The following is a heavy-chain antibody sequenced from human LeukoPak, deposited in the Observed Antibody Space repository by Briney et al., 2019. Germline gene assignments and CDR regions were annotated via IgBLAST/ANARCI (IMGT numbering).Heavy chain of an antibody. V-gene: IGHV3-64*01. J-gene: IGHJ4*02. CDR3: ATSIAAAGTFY. Sequence: GGSLRLSCAASGFTFSSYAMHWVRQAPGKGLEYVSAISSNGGSTYYANSVKGRFTIPRDNSKNTLYLQMGSLRAEDMAVYYCATSIAAAGTFYWGQGTLVTVSS. CDR1: GFTFSSYA. D-gene: IGHD6-13*01. CDR2: ISSNGGST.